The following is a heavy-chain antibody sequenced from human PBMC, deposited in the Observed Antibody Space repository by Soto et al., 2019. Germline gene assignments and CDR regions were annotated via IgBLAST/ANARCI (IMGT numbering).Heavy chain of an antibody. Sequence: PSETLSLTCTVSGGSISSYYWSWIRQPPGKGLEWIGYIYYSGSTNYNPSLKSRVTISVDTSKNQFSLKLSSVTAADTAVYYCARSFCRGSSSAFCYFDYWGQGTLVTVSS. CDR3: ARSFCRGSSSAFCYFDY. D-gene: IGHD6-6*01. J-gene: IGHJ4*02. CDR2: IYYSGST. V-gene: IGHV4-59*01. CDR1: GGSISSYY.